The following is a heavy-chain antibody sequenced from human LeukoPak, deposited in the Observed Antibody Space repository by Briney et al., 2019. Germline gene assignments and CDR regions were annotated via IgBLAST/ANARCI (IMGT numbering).Heavy chain of an antibody. CDR3: AKVPYDSSGYYYFDY. J-gene: IGHJ4*02. CDR2: ISGSGVST. D-gene: IGHD3-22*01. V-gene: IGHV3-23*01. CDR1: GFTFSSYA. Sequence: TGGSLRLSCAASGFTFSSYAMTWVRQAPGKGLEWVSAISGSGVSTYYADSVKGRFTISRDNSKNTLYLQMNSLRAEDTAVYYCAKVPYDSSGYYYFDYWGQGTLVTVSS.